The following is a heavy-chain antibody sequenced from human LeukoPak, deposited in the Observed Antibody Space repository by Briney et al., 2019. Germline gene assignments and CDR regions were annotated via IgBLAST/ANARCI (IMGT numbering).Heavy chain of an antibody. CDR2: ISSSGSTI. D-gene: IGHD5-18*01. V-gene: IGHV3-48*03. CDR1: GFTFSSYE. Sequence: PGGSLRLSCAASGFTFSSYEMNWVRQAPGKGLEWVSYISSSGSTIYYADSVKGRFTISRDNSKNTLYLQMNSLRVDDTAVYYCARGYSYGRFDYWGQGTLVTVSS. J-gene: IGHJ4*02. CDR3: ARGYSYGRFDY.